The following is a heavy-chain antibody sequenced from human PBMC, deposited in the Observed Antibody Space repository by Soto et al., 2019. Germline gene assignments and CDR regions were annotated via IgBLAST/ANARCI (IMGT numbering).Heavy chain of an antibody. D-gene: IGHD3-16*01. CDR2: IYYSGST. V-gene: IGHV4-31*03. CDR3: ARGQDTHLGATLYSWFDP. Sequence: SETLSLTCTVSGGSISSGGYYWSWIRQHPGKGLEWIGYIYYSGSTYYNPSLKSRVTISVDTSKNQFSLKLSSVTAADTAVYYCARGQDTHLGATLYSWFDPWGQGTLVTVSS. CDR1: GGSISSGGYY. J-gene: IGHJ5*02.